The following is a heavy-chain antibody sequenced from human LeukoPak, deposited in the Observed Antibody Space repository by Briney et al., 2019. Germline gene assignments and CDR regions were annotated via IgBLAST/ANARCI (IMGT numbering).Heavy chain of an antibody. Sequence: GGSLRLSCAASGYSFSSDAMSWVRQAPGKGLEWVAVMSYDGSNEYYADSVKGRFTISRDNSKNTLYLQMNSLRAEDTAVYYCAKDRAPWFGETYDYWGQGTLVTVSS. CDR3: AKDRAPWFGETYDY. D-gene: IGHD3-10*01. CDR1: GYSFSSDA. CDR2: MSYDGSNE. J-gene: IGHJ4*02. V-gene: IGHV3-30*18.